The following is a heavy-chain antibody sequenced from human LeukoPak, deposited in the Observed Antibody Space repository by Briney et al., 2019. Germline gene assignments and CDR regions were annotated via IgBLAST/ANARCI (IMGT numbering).Heavy chain of an antibody. CDR2: IYSGGST. J-gene: IGHJ4*02. D-gene: IGHD2-2*01. CDR1: GFTVSSNY. CDR3: ARYCSSTSCYYFDY. V-gene: IGHV3-66*01. Sequence: PGGSLRLSCAASGFTVSSNYMSWVRQAPGKGLEWVSVIYSGGSTYYADSVKGRFTISRDNSKSTLYLQMNSLRAEDTAVYYCARYCSSTSCYYFDYWGQGTLVTVSS.